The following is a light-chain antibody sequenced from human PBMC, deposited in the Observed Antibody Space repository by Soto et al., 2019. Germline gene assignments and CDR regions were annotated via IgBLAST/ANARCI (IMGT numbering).Light chain of an antibody. CDR1: QSVNRY. Sequence: ETVLTQSPATLSLSPGDRATPSCRARQSVNRYLAWYQQKPGQAPRLLIYDASNRATGIPARFSGSGSGTDFTLTISSLEPEDFAVYYCQQRTNWPPWTFGQGTRVEIK. J-gene: IGKJ1*01. CDR2: DAS. CDR3: QQRTNWPPWT. V-gene: IGKV3-11*01.